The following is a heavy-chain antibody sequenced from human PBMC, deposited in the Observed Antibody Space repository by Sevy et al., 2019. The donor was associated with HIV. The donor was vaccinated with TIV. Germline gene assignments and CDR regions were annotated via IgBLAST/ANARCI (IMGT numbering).Heavy chain of an antibody. CDR2: IDTSSAYI. V-gene: IGHV3-21*01. D-gene: IGHD2-8*01. CDR1: GFSFSGYS. J-gene: IGHJ6*02. Sequence: GGSLRLSCAASGFSFSGYSFNWVRQAPGKGLEWVSSIDTSSAYIYYADSVKGRFTISRDNAKNSLYLKMSSLRAEDTAVYFCAGVNCTNGVCFQGYYYYGLDVWGQGTTVTVSS. CDR3: AGVNCTNGVCFQGYYYYGLDV.